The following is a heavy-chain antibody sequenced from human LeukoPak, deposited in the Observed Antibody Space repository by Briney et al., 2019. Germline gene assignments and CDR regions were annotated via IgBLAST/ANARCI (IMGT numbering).Heavy chain of an antibody. V-gene: IGHV1-18*01. D-gene: IGHD3-22*01. J-gene: IGHJ4*02. Sequence: ASVKVSCKASGYTFTSYGISWVRQAPGQGLEWMGWISAYSGNTNYAQKLQGRVTMTTDTSTSTAYMELRSLRSDDTAVYYCARGAHYYDSSGYYWFDYWGQGTLVTVSS. CDR2: ISAYSGNT. CDR1: GYTFTSYG. CDR3: ARGAHYYDSSGYYWFDY.